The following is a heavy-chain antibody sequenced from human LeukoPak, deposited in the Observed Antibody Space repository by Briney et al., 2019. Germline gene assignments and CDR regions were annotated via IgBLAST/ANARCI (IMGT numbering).Heavy chain of an antibody. CDR3: ARDREPNYLLLSTRVGPDYGFDF. Sequence: PGGSLRLSCAASGFTFSSYSMNWVRQAPRKGLEWVSSISSSSSYIYYADSVKGRFTISRDNAKNTLYLQMNSLRAEDTAVYYCARDREPNYLLLSTRVGPDYGFDFWGQGTLVTVSS. J-gene: IGHJ4*02. D-gene: IGHD3-10*01. CDR2: ISSSSSYI. CDR1: GFTFSSYS. V-gene: IGHV3-21*01.